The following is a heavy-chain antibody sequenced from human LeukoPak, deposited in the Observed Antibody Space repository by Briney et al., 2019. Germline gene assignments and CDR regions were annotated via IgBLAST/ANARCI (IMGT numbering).Heavy chain of an antibody. Sequence: GASVKVSCKASGYTFSSFGFSWVRQAPGQGLEWMGWVSAYSGNSNYAQKFQDRVTMTTDTSTTTAYMELRRLRSDDTAVYYCARESPSKAGDRWFDPWGQGTQVTVSS. V-gene: IGHV1-18*01. CDR1: GYTFSSFG. J-gene: IGHJ5*02. D-gene: IGHD2-21*01. CDR3: ARESPSKAGDRWFDP. CDR2: VSAYSGNS.